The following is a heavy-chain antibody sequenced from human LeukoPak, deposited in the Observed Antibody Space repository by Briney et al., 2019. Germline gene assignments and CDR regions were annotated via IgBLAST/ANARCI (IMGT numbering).Heavy chain of an antibody. V-gene: IGHV1-69*13. CDR1: GGTFSSYA. Sequence: GASVKVSCKASGGTFSSYAISWVRQAPGQGLEWMGGIIPIFGTANYAQKFQGRVTINADESTSTDYMELSSLRSEDTAVYYCARSIAAGDSDYWGQGTLVTVSS. D-gene: IGHD6-13*01. CDR3: ARSIAAGDSDY. J-gene: IGHJ4*02. CDR2: IIPIFGTA.